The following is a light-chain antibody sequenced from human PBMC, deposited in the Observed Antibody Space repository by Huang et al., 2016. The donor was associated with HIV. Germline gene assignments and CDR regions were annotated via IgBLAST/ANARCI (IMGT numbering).Light chain of an antibody. CDR2: YAS. Sequence: EIVLTQSPDFQSVTPKEKITINCRASQNIGNSLHWYQQKPDQSPQRLIKYASQTISGVPSRFSGSGSGTDFTLTINTPEAGDAATYYCHQSSSLPYTFGQGTKLEIK. V-gene: IGKV6-21*02. CDR1: QNIGNS. CDR3: HQSSSLPYT. J-gene: IGKJ2*01.